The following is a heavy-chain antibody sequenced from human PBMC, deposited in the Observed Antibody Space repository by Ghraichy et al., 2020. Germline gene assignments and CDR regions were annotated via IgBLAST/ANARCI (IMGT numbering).Heavy chain of an antibody. D-gene: IGHD3-3*01. Sequence: TLSLTCTVSGGSISSSSYYWGWIRQPPGKGLEWIGSIYYSGSTYYNPSLKSRVTISVDTSKNQFSLKLSSVTAADTAVYYCARLGRRDYDFWSGYPTSAFDIWGQGTMVTVSS. V-gene: IGHV4-39*01. J-gene: IGHJ3*02. CDR3: ARLGRRDYDFWSGYPTSAFDI. CDR1: GGSISSSSYY. CDR2: IYYSGST.